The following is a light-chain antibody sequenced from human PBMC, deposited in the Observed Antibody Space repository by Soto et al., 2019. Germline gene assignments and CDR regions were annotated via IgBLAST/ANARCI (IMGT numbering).Light chain of an antibody. CDR3: CSYAGSITFYV. V-gene: IGLV2-23*01. Sequence: QCVLTQPASVSGSPGEWITISCTGTNSDVGSYNLVSWYQQHPGKAPKLVIYKGSERPSGVSNRFSGSKSGNTASLTISGLQAEDEADYYCCSYAGSITFYVFGTGTKVTVL. J-gene: IGLJ1*01. CDR2: KGS. CDR1: NSDVGSYNL.